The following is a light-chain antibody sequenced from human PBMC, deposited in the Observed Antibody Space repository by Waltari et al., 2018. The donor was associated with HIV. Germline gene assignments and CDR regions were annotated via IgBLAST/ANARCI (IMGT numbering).Light chain of an antibody. CDR1: QNIPNR. V-gene: IGKV3D-15*01. CDR3: QQYKYWPET. J-gene: IGKJ1*01. CDR2: DAS. Sequence: EVVLTQAPSTLSVSLGEGASLSCRASQNIPNRLGWYQQKAGQAPRLLIYDASRRATAIPDRFSGSGSGTEFNLTISRLVFEDVAVYVCQQYKYWPETFGQGTKVEIK.